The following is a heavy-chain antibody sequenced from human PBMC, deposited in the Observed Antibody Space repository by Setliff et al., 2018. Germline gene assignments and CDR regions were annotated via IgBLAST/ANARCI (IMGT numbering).Heavy chain of an antibody. CDR3: AREQWLDPLGYYSMDV. Sequence: SETLSLTCTVSGGSISSYDWSWIRQPAGKGLEWIGHIYIGGSANYNPSLKSRVTMSIDTSKNQFSLKLNSVTAADMAVYYCAREQWLDPLGYYSMDVWAKGTTVTVSS. CDR1: GGSISSYD. D-gene: IGHD6-19*01. J-gene: IGHJ6*03. V-gene: IGHV4-4*07. CDR2: IYIGGSA.